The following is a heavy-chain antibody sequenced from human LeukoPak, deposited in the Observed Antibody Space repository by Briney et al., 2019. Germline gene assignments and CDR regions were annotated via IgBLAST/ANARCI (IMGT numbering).Heavy chain of an antibody. CDR3: AKDDIYDSSGYLTVPFDY. D-gene: IGHD3-22*01. CDR2: ISGSGGST. CDR1: GGSISSYY. Sequence: ETLSLTCTVSGGSISSYYWSWIRQPPGKGLEWVSAISGSGGSTYYADSVKGRFTISRDNSKNTLYLQMNSLRAEDTAVYYCAKDDIYDSSGYLTVPFDYWGQGTLVTVSS. V-gene: IGHV3-23*01. J-gene: IGHJ4*02.